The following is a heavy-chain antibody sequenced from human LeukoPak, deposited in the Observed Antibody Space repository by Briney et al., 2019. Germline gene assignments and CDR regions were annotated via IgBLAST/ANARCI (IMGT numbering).Heavy chain of an antibody. CDR2: IYYSGST. Sequence: SETLSRTCTVSGGSISSYYWSWIRQPPGKGLEWIGYIYYSGSTNYNPSLKSRVTISVDTSKNQFSLKLSSVTAADTAVYYCARIACKYYYDSSGCLDAFDIWGQGTMVTVSS. CDR1: GGSISSYY. V-gene: IGHV4-59*01. CDR3: ARIACKYYYDSSGCLDAFDI. D-gene: IGHD3-22*01. J-gene: IGHJ3*02.